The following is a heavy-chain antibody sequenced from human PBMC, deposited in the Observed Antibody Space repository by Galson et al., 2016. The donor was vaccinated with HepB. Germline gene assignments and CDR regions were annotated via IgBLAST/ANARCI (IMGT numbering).Heavy chain of an antibody. CDR1: GYTFRSSG. D-gene: IGHD3-10*01. CDR2: ISVYNGNT. CDR3: AKSDYYSPAGEFDY. J-gene: IGHJ4*02. V-gene: IGHV1-18*01. Sequence: SVKVSCKASGYTFRSSGITWVRQAPGQGLEWMGWISVYNGNTNYAQKLQGRVTMTTDTSTSTAYMELRSLRSDDTAVYYCAKSDYYSPAGEFDYWGQGTLVSVSS.